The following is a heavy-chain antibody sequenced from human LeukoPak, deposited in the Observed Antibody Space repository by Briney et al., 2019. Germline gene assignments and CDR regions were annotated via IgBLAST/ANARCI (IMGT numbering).Heavy chain of an antibody. V-gene: IGHV5-51*01. CDR2: IYPGDSDT. Sequence: GESLKISCKGSGYSFTSYWIGWVRQMPGKGLEWMGIIYPGDSDTRYSPSFQGQVTISADKSISTAYLQWSSLKASDTAMYYCARSPHREQLVPVIDYWGQGTLVTVSS. CDR1: GYSFTSYW. J-gene: IGHJ4*02. D-gene: IGHD6-6*01. CDR3: ARSPHREQLVPVIDY.